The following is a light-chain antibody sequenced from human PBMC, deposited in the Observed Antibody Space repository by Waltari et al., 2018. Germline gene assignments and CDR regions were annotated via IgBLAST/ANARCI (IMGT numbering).Light chain of an antibody. CDR2: EAS. CDR1: QSIGSS. J-gene: IGKJ4*01. V-gene: IGKV1-5*03. CDR3: QQCNSYLLT. Sequence: DIQMTQSSSTLYASVGDRVTITCRASQSIGSSLAWYQQKPGKAPKVVIYEASSLESGVPSRFSGSGSGTEFTLTISSLQPDDFATYYCQQCNSYLLTFGGGTKVEIK.